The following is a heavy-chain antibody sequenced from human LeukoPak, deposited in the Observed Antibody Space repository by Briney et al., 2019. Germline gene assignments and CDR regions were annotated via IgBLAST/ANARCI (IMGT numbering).Heavy chain of an antibody. CDR3: ARAVIRDSSGGSHYYYMDV. D-gene: IGHD2-15*01. CDR1: GGSISSISYY. Sequence: SETLSLTCTVSGGSISSISYYWGWIRQPPGKGLEWIGSIYYSGSTYDNPSLKSRVTMSVDTSKNQFSLKLSSMTAADRAVYYCARAVIRDSSGGSHYYYMDVWGKGTTVIVSS. J-gene: IGHJ6*03. V-gene: IGHV4-39*07. CDR2: IYYSGST.